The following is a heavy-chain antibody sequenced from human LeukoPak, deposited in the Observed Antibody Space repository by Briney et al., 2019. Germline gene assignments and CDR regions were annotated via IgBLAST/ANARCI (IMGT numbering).Heavy chain of an antibody. CDR3: AGGGTHTSGYSYLLA. J-gene: IGHJ4*02. D-gene: IGHD5-18*01. Sequence: AGGSLRLSCAAPGFTFSDHYMDWVRQAPGKGLEWVGRTRNKATSYTTTYAASVKGRFTISRDDSKNSIYLQMNSLKTEDTAVYYCAGGGTHTSGYSYLLAWGQGTLVTVSS. CDR1: GFTFSDHY. V-gene: IGHV3-72*01. CDR2: TRNKATSYTT.